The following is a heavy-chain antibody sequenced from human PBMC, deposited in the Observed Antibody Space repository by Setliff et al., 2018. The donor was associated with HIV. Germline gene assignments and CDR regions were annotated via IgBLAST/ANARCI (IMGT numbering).Heavy chain of an antibody. D-gene: IGHD6-19*01. Sequence: ASVKVSCKASGYTFTSYHMHWVRQAPGQRLEWMGWISAYNGNTNYAQKLQGRVTMTTDTSTSTAYMELRSLRSDDTAVYYCARLGSGWSDSYYYAMDVWGQGTTVTVSS. V-gene: IGHV1-18*01. CDR1: GYTFTSYH. CDR3: ARLGSGWSDSYYYAMDV. J-gene: IGHJ6*02. CDR2: ISAYNGNT.